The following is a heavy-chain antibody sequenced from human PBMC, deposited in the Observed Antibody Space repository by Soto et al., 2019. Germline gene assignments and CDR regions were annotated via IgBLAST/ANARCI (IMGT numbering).Heavy chain of an antibody. CDR2: ISAYNGNT. D-gene: IGHD1-26*01. CDR1: GYTFTSYG. CDR3: ARGVGATPFDY. J-gene: IGHJ4*02. Sequence: QVPLVQSGAEVKKPGASLKVSCKASGYTFTSYGISWVRQAPGQGLGWMGWISAYNGNTNYAQKLQGGVTMTTDTSASTAYMELRSLSSDDTDVDYCARGVGATPFDYWGQGTLVTVS. V-gene: IGHV1-18*01.